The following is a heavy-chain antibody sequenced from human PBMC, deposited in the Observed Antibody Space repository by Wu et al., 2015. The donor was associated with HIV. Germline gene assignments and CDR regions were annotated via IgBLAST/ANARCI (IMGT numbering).Heavy chain of an antibody. CDR2: LNPRTGAT. Sequence: QVQLVQSGAELKRPGASVRVSCKTSGYSFIAYFLHWVRQVPGQGLEFVGRLNPRTGATDFAQRFQGRVAVTTDTSISTAYMELYGLRPEDTAVYYCASGIQSGGANYWGQGTLVTVSS. J-gene: IGHJ4*02. D-gene: IGHD4-11*01. CDR3: ASGIQSGGANY. V-gene: IGHV1-2*02. CDR1: GYSFIAYF.